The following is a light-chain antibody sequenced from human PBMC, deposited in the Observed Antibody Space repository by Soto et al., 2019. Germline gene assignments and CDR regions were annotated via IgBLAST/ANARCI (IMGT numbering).Light chain of an antibody. J-gene: IGKJ2*01. CDR1: QSVNSY. CDR2: DTS. V-gene: IGKV3-11*01. Sequence: EIVLTQSPATLSLSPGERATLSCRASQSVNSYLAWYQQKCGQAPRLLIYDTSNRATGIPDRFSVSGSGTAFTLTISSLEPEDFAVYYWQQRSPWPTFGQGTRLKIK. CDR3: QQRSPWPT.